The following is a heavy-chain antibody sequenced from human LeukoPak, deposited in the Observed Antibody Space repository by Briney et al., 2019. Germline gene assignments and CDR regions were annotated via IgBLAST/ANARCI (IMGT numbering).Heavy chain of an antibody. Sequence: SETLSLTCTVSGGSISGYYWTWVRQPPGKGLEWIGQIHYSGRADYNPSLKSRITISVDTSKNQMSLKLTSGTAADTAIYYCARFGVDYDMGVWGQGTTVTVSS. CDR2: IHYSGRA. J-gene: IGHJ6*02. CDR1: GGSISGYY. V-gene: IGHV4-59*01. D-gene: IGHD3-16*01. CDR3: ARFGVDYDMGV.